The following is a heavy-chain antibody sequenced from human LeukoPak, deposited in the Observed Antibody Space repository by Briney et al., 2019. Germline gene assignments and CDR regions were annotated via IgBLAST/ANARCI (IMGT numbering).Heavy chain of an antibody. CDR3: ARGYDILTGYENWFDP. CDR1: GFTFSSYW. V-gene: IGHV3-74*01. J-gene: IGHJ5*02. Sequence: SGGSLRLSCAASGFTFSSYWMHWVRQAPGKGLMWVSRINSDGSSTSYADSVKGRFTISRDNAKNTLYLQMNSLRAEDTAVYYCARGYDILTGYENWFDPWGQGTLVTVSS. CDR2: INSDGSST. D-gene: IGHD3-9*01.